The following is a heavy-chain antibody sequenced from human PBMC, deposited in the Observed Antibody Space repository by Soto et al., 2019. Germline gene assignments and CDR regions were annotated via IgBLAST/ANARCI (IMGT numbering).Heavy chain of an antibody. CDR2: IYYSGET. CDR1: GDSISRYY. CDR3: ARDQGGEFLKGSGMDV. D-gene: IGHD3-10*01. J-gene: IGHJ6*02. V-gene: IGHV4-59*01. Sequence: QVQLQESGPGLVKPSETLSLTCTVSGDSISRYYWSWIRLSPGKGLEWIGYIYYSGETNYNPSVKSRVTISGDRTKSQFSLKLRSVTAAYTAVYYCARDQGGEFLKGSGMDVWGQGTTVTLYS.